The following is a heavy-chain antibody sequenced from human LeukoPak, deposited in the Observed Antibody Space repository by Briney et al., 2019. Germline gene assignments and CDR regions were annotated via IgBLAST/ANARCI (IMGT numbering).Heavy chain of an antibody. V-gene: IGHV3-53*01. CDR3: ARDPDFDFAFDY. J-gene: IGHJ4*02. CDR1: GFTVSSNY. CDR2: IYSGGST. D-gene: IGHD3/OR15-3a*01. Sequence: GGSLRLSCAASGFTVSSNYMSWVRQAPGKGLEWVSVIYSGGSTYYADSVKGRFTISRDNSKNTLYLQMNSLRAEDTAVYYRARDPDFDFAFDYWGQGTLVTVSS.